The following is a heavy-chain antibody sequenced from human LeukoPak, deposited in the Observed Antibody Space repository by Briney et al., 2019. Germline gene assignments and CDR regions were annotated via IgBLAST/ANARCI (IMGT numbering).Heavy chain of an antibody. V-gene: IGHV3-9*01. CDR2: ISWNSGSI. D-gene: IGHD3-22*01. Sequence: GGSLRLSCAASGFTFDDYAMHWVRQAPGKGLEWVSGISWNSGSIGYADSVKGRFTISRDNAKNSLYLQMNSLRAEDTALYYCAKGYYYDSSGYLDYWGQGTLVTVSS. CDR3: AKGYYYDSSGYLDY. CDR1: GFTFDDYA. J-gene: IGHJ4*02.